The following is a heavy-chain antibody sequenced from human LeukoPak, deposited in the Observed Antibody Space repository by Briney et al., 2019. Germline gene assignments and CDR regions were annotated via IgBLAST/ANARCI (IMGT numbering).Heavy chain of an antibody. CDR3: ARDQGVVVHGKYHYYGMDV. J-gene: IGHJ6*02. Sequence: GGSLRLSCAASGFTFSSYGIHWVRQAPGKGLEWVAAISYDGGSKYYADSVKGRFTISRDNSKNTLYLQMNSLRAEDTAVYYCARDQGVVVHGKYHYYGMDVWGQGTTVTVSS. D-gene: IGHD3-22*01. CDR2: ISYDGGSK. V-gene: IGHV3-30*03. CDR1: GFTFSSYG.